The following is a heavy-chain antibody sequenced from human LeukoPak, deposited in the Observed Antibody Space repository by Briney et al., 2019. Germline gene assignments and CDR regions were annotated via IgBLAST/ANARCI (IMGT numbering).Heavy chain of an antibody. CDR2: ISSSGSTI. V-gene: IGHV3-11*01. CDR1: GFTFSDYY. D-gene: IGHD3-22*01. J-gene: IGHJ4*02. CDR3: ARGLVISAPYYFDY. Sequence: PGGSLRLSCAASGFTFSDYYMSWIRQAPGKGLAWVSYISSSGSTIYYADSVKGRFTISRDNAKNSLYLQMNSLRAEDTAVYYCARGLVISAPYYFDYWGQGTLVTVSS.